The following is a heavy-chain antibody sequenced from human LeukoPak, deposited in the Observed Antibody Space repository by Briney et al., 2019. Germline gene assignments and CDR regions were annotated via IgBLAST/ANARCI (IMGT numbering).Heavy chain of an antibody. J-gene: IGHJ4*02. Sequence: SETLSLTCTVSGGSISSYYWSWIRQPPGKGLEWNGYIYYSGSANYNPSLKSRVTISVDTSKNQFSLKLSSVTAADTAVYYCARVELAYCGGDCYSGFDYWGQGTLVTVSS. CDR2: IYYSGSA. CDR1: GGSISSYY. D-gene: IGHD2-21*02. V-gene: IGHV4-59*01. CDR3: ARVELAYCGGDCYSGFDY.